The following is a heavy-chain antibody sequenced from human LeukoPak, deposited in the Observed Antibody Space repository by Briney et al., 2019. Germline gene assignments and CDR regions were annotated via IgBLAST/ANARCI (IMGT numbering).Heavy chain of an antibody. D-gene: IGHD5-12*01. CDR1: GGSISSYY. CDR2: IYYSGST. J-gene: IGHJ4*02. V-gene: IGHV4-59*01. CDR3: AILSTYSGYDRPEDY. Sequence: SETLSLTCTASGGSISSYYWSWIRQPPGKGLEWIGYIYYSGSTNYNPSLKSRVTISVDTSKNQFSLKLSSVTAADTAVYYCAILSTYSGYDRPEDYWGQGTLVTVSS.